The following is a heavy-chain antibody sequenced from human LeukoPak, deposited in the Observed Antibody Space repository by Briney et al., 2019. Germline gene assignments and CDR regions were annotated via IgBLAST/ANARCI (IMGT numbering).Heavy chain of an antibody. CDR2: IIPIFGTA. J-gene: IGHJ4*02. D-gene: IGHD7-27*01. Sequence: ASVKVSCKASGGTFSSYAISWVRQAPGQGLEWMGGIIPIFGTANYAQKFQGRVTMTRDTSISTAYMELSRLRSDDTAVYYCARLPRTNWGCFDYWGQGTLVTVSS. V-gene: IGHV1-69*05. CDR3: ARLPRTNWGCFDY. CDR1: GGTFSSYA.